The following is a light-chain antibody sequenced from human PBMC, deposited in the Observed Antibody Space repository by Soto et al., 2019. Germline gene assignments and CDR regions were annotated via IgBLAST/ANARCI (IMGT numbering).Light chain of an antibody. CDR1: QSVSSSY. J-gene: IGKJ4*01. V-gene: IGKV3-20*01. CDR3: QQYGYLVT. Sequence: EIVLTQSPGTLSLSPGERATLSCRASQSVSSSYLACYQQKPGRAHRLLIYGASSRATGIPDRFSGSGSGTDFTLTISRLEPEDFAMYYCQQYGYLVTFGGGTKVDI. CDR2: GAS.